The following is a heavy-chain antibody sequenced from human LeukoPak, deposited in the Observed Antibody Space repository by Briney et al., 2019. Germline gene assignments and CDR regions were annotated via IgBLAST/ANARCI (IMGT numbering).Heavy chain of an antibody. D-gene: IGHD3-10*01. V-gene: IGHV4-34*01. Sequence: SETLSLTCAVYGGSFSGYYWSWIRQPPGKGLEWIGEINHSGSTNYNPSLKSRVTISVDTSKNQFSLKLSSVTAADTAAYYCAREDRSGSYYKVLDYWGQGTLVTVSS. J-gene: IGHJ4*02. CDR3: AREDRSGSYYKVLDY. CDR2: INHSGST. CDR1: GGSFSGYY.